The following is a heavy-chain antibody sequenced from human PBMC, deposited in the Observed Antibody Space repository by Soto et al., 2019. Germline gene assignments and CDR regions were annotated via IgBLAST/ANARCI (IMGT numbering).Heavy chain of an antibody. J-gene: IGHJ4*02. CDR1: GGSISGYY. V-gene: IGHV4-39*01. CDR3: ARHRGPAPVY. D-gene: IGHD3-10*01. Sequence: QVQLQESGPGLVKPSETLSLTCTVSGGSISGYYWTWIRQPPGKGLEWVGSLFYSGTNDYNPALKSRLTMSLDTSKNHFSLKLRSVPAADTAVYYCARHRGPAPVYWGQGTLVTASS. CDR2: LFYSGTN.